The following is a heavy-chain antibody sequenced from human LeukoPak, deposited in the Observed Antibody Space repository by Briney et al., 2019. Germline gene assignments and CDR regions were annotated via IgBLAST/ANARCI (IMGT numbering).Heavy chain of an antibody. J-gene: IGHJ4*02. CDR1: GFTFSSYS. CDR2: ISSSSSYI. D-gene: IGHD6-13*01. CDR3: ARDPHLRDSSPRYFDY. V-gene: IGHV3-21*01. Sequence: PGGSLRLSCAASGFTFSSYSMNWVRQAPGKGLEWVSSISSSSSYIYYADSVKGRFTISRDNAKNSLYLQMNSLRAEDTAVYYCARDPHLRDSSPRYFDYWGQGTLVTVSS.